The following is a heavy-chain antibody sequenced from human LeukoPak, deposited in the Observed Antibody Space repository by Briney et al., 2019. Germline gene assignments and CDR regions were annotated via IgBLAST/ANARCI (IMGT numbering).Heavy chain of an antibody. J-gene: IGHJ6*03. CDR2: ISSSSSYI. CDR1: GFTFSSYS. D-gene: IGHD3-9*01. CDR3: ARANDNYYYYYMDV. Sequence: GGSLRLSCAASGFTFSSYSMSWVRQAPGKGLEWVSSISSSSSYIYYADSVKGRFTISRDNAKNSLYLQMNSLRAEDTAVYYCARANDNYYYYYMDVWGKGTTVTVSS. V-gene: IGHV3-21*01.